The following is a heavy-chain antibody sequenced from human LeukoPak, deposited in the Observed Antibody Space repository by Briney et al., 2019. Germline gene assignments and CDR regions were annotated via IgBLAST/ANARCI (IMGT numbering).Heavy chain of an antibody. CDR2: INPSGGST. CDR3: ASASDAGRRFLEWSQEYYYYMDV. Sequence: ASVKVSCKVSGYTFTSYYMHWVRQAPGQGLEWMGIINPSGGSTSYAQKFQGRVTMTRDTSTSTIYMELSSLRSEDTAVYYCASASDAGRRFLEWSQEYYYYMDVWGKGTTVTVSS. CDR1: GYTFTSYY. V-gene: IGHV1-46*01. J-gene: IGHJ6*03. D-gene: IGHD3-3*01.